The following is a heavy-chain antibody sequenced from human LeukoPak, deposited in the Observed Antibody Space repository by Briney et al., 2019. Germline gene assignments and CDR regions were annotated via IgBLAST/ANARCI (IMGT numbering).Heavy chain of an antibody. V-gene: IGHV3-74*01. Sequence: QPGGSLRLSCAASGFTFSSYWMHWVRQAPGKGLVWVSRINSDGSSTSYADSVKGRFTISRDNAKNTLYLQMNSLRAEDTALYYCAKGLRGYSYAFDYWGQGTLVTVSS. J-gene: IGHJ4*02. D-gene: IGHD5-18*01. CDR1: GFTFSSYW. CDR2: INSDGSST. CDR3: AKGLRGYSYAFDY.